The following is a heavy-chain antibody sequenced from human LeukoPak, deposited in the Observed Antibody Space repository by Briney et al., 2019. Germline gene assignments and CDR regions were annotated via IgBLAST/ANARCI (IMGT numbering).Heavy chain of an antibody. CDR1: GDDVSSDSVT. CDR3: ARRLTQYDCFDP. D-gene: IGHD2-2*01. CDR2: TYYRSTWYN. Sequence: SQTLSLTCAISGDDVSSDSVTWNWIRQSPSRGLEWLGRTYYRSTWYNDYAVSVRGRITVNPDTSKNQFSLHLNSVTPEDTAVYYCARRLTQYDCFDPWGQGILVTVSS. V-gene: IGHV6-1*01. J-gene: IGHJ5*02.